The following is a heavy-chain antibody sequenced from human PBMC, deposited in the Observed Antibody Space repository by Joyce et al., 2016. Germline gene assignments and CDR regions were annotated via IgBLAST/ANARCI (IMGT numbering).Heavy chain of an antibody. V-gene: IGHV3-48*01. CDR3: ATYSYSNAFEI. CDR2: ISSSSSNI. J-gene: IGHJ3*02. Sequence: EVQLVESGGGLVQPGGSLRFSCAASGFTFSSYSLNWVRQAPGKGLEWVSYISSSSSNIYHADSVKGRFTISRDNAENSLYLQMNSLRAEDTAVYYCATYSYSNAFEICGQGTMVTVSS. CDR1: GFTFSSYS. D-gene: IGHD1-26*01.